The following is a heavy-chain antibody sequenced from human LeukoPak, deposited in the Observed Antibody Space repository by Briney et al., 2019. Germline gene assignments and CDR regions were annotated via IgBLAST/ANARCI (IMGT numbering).Heavy chain of an antibody. Sequence: GGSLRLSCAASGFTFDSYAMNWVRQAPGKGLEWVSAISSSGGSTYYADSVKGRFTISRDNSKNTLYLQMNSLRAEDTAVYYRAKDDSADAATADFDYWGQGTLVTVSS. D-gene: IGHD6-13*01. CDR3: AKDDSADAATADFDY. V-gene: IGHV3-23*01. J-gene: IGHJ4*02. CDR2: ISSSGGST. CDR1: GFTFDSYA.